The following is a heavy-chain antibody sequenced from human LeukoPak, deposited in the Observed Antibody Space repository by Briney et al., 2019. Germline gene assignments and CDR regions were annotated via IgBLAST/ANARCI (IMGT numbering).Heavy chain of an antibody. CDR1: GGTFSSYA. CDR3: ATDNGSSPY. Sequence: ASVKVSCKASGGTFSSYAISWVRQAPGKGLEWMGGFDPEDGETIYAQKFQGRVTMTEDTSTDTAYMELSSLRSEYTAVYYCATDNGSSPYWGQGTLVTVSS. CDR2: FDPEDGET. D-gene: IGHD6-6*01. J-gene: IGHJ4*02. V-gene: IGHV1-24*01.